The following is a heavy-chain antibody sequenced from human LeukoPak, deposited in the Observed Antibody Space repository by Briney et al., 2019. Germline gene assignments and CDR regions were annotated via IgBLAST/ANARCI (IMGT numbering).Heavy chain of an antibody. J-gene: IGHJ4*01. CDR1: GFSFSTYV. CDR3: ARDATYCSGGSCSNLDY. CDR2: IWYDGSNQ. V-gene: IGHV3-33*01. Sequence: GRSPRLSCEASGFSFSTYVVHWVRQAPGKGLEWVAVIWYDGSNQYYADSVKGRFTISRDNSKNTLYLQMNSLRAEDTAVYYCARDATYCSGGSCSNLDYWGHGTLVTVSS. D-gene: IGHD2-15*01.